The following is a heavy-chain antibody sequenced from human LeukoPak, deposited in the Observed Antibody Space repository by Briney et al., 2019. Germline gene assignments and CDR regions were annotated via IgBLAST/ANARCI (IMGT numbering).Heavy chain of an antibody. CDR2: INPNSGGT. CDR1: GYTFTGYY. CDR3: ARDGCSSTSCYTEDAFDI. Sequence: VASVKVSCKASGYTFTGYYMHWVRQAPGQGLEWMGWINPNSGGTNYAQKFQGRVTMTRDTSISTAYMELSRLRSDDTAVYYCARDGCSSTSCYTEDAFDIWGQGTMVTVSS. D-gene: IGHD2-2*02. V-gene: IGHV1-2*02. J-gene: IGHJ3*02.